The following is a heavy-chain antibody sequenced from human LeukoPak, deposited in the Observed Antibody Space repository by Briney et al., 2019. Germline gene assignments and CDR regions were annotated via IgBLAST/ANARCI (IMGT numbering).Heavy chain of an antibody. Sequence: SETLSLTCAVYGGSFSGYYWSWIRQPPGKGLEWIGSIYYSGSTYYNPSLKSRVTISVDTSKNQFSLKLSSVTAADTAVYYCARDPIYCSSTSCYFYGMDVWGQGTTVTVSS. D-gene: IGHD2-2*01. CDR3: ARDPIYCSSTSCYFYGMDV. V-gene: IGHV4-34*01. CDR2: IYYSGST. J-gene: IGHJ6*02. CDR1: GGSFSGYY.